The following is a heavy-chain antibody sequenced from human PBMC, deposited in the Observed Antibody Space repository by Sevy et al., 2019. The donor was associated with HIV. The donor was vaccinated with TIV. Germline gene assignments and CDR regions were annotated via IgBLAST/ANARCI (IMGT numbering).Heavy chain of an antibody. V-gene: IGHV1-2*02. D-gene: IGHD2-21*01. J-gene: IGHJ6*02. Sequence: ASVKVSCKASGYTFTGYYMHWVRQAPGQGLEWMGWINPNSGGTNYAQKFQGRVTMTRATSISTAYMELSRLRSHAPAVCYWSRAGGGPYSGSGLYASTGMDVWGQGTTVTVSS. CDR1: GYTFTGYY. CDR3: SRAGGGPYSGSGLYASTGMDV. CDR2: INPNSGGT.